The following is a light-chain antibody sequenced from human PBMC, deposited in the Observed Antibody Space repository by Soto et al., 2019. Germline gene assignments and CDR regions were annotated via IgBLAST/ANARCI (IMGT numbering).Light chain of an antibody. V-gene: IGKV3-20*01. CDR3: QQYTGPPTT. Sequence: EIVLTQYTGTLSLSPGERATLSCRASQSVSVNSLAWYQQKGGQAPRLLIYAASTRATGVPDRFSGSGSGTDFTLTITRLEPEDSAVYFCQQYTGPPTTFGQGTRLEIK. J-gene: IGKJ5*01. CDR2: AAS. CDR1: QSVSVNS.